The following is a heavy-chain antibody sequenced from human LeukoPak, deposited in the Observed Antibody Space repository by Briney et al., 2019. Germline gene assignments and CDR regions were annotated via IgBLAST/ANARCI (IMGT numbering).Heavy chain of an antibody. J-gene: IGHJ5*02. CDR2: IIPILGIA. V-gene: IGHV1-69*04. Sequence: SVKVSCKASGGTFSSYAISWVRQAPGQGLEWMGRIIPILGIANYAQKLQGRVTITADKSTSTAYMELSSLRSEDTAVYYCANAPNYGYYVSGWFDPCGQGTLVTVSP. CDR1: GGTFSSYA. D-gene: IGHD4-17*01. CDR3: ANAPNYGYYVSGWFDP.